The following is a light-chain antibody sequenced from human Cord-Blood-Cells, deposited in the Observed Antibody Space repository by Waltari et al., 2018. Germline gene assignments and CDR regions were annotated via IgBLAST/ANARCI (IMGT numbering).Light chain of an antibody. CDR2: DVS. J-gene: IGLJ2*01. CDR3: SSYTSSSTYVE. CDR1: SSDVGGYNY. V-gene: IGLV2-14*01. Sequence: QSALTQPASVSGSPGQSITISCTGTSSDVGGYNYVSWYQQHPGKAPKLMIYDVSKRPSGVSNRFSGSKSGNTASLTISGLQAEDEADYYCSSYTSSSTYVEFGGGTKLTVL.